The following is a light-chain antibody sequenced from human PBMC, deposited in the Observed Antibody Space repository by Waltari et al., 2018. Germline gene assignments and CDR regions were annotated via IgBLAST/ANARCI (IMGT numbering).Light chain of an antibody. Sequence: QSALTQPASVSGSPGQSITISCTGTSSDVGAFNYVSWYQQHPGKAPKVIIYEVSNRPLGGSTRSSGSKSGNTASLPISGLQAEDEADYYCNSYTTTAARVFGGGTRLTVL. CDR3: NSYTTTAARV. CDR2: EVS. CDR1: SSDVGAFNY. J-gene: IGLJ3*02. V-gene: IGLV2-14*01.